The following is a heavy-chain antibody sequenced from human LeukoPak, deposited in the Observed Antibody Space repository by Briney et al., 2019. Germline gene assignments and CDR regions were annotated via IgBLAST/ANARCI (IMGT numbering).Heavy chain of an antibody. CDR1: GFTFNTYS. CDR2: ISSSSIYR. J-gene: IGHJ4*02. Sequence: GGSLRLSCAASGFTFNTYSMNWVRQAPGKGLEWVSSISSSSIYRYYADSVKGRFTISRDNAKNSLYLQMNSLRAEDTAVYYCARNPTNIVIAVAGNFDYWGQGTLVTVSS. CDR3: ARNPTNIVIAVAGNFDY. V-gene: IGHV3-21*01. D-gene: IGHD6-19*01.